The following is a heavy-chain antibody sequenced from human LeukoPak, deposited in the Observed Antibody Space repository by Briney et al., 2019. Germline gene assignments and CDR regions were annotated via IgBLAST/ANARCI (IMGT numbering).Heavy chain of an antibody. CDR1: GYSISSGYY. CDR2: IYHSGST. J-gene: IGHJ4*02. V-gene: IGHV4-38-2*02. D-gene: IGHD5-24*01. Sequence: SETLSLTCTVSGYSISSGYYWGWIRQPPGKGLEWIGSIYHSGSTYYNPSLRSRVTISVDTSKNQFSLKLSSVTAADTAVYYCARLRRDGYKGHVAPDYWGRGTVVTVSS. CDR3: ARLRRDGYKGHVAPDY.